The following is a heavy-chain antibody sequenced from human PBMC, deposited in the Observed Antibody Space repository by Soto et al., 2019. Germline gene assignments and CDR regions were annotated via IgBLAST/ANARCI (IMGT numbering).Heavy chain of an antibody. J-gene: IGHJ6*02. Sequence: PGGSLRLSCAAAGFTFSSYAMSWVRQAPGKGLEWVSAISGSGGSTYYADSVKGRFTISRDNSKNTLYLQMDSLRAEDTAVYYCAKETYYDFWSGYYPYYGMDVWGQGTTVTVSS. D-gene: IGHD3-3*01. CDR2: ISGSGGST. CDR3: AKETYYDFWSGYYPYYGMDV. V-gene: IGHV3-23*01. CDR1: GFTFSSYA.